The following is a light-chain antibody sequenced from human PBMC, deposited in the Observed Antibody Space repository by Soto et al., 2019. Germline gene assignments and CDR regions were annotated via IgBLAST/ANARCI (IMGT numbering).Light chain of an antibody. V-gene: IGKV1-5*03. Sequence: DIQMTQSPSTLSAAVGDRVIITCRASQIISSWLAWYQQNPGKAPDLLIYSASTFKTGFPSRFSGSGCGTEFALPISHLHPGDLATYYCPQYDRASLKFGPGTKGEIK. J-gene: IGKJ1*01. CDR2: SAS. CDR3: PQYDRASLK. CDR1: QIISSW.